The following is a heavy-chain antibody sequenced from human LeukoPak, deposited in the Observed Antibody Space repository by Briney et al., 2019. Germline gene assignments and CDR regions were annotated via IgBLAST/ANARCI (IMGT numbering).Heavy chain of an antibody. Sequence: KPSETLSLTCAVYGGSFSGYYWSWIRQPPGKGLEWIGYIYYSGSAYYNPSLKSRVPISVDTSKNQFSLKLNSVTAADTAMYYCARSPFYYGSGSARLFDYWGQGILVAVSS. CDR3: ARSPFYYGSGSARLFDY. J-gene: IGHJ4*02. V-gene: IGHV4-34*01. CDR1: GGSFSGYY. D-gene: IGHD3-10*01. CDR2: IYYSGSA.